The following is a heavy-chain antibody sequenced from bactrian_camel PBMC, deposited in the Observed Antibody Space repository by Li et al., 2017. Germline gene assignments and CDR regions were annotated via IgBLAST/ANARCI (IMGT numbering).Heavy chain of an antibody. CDR2: IGDDGVT. Sequence: QVQLVESGGGSVQAGGSLRLSCVASGHTASRPTMAWFRQAPGKEREGVASIGDDGVTTYADSVKGRFTMSRDNAKNTVYLQMNSLKPEDAAVYYCVRQTELTWAWDFGYWGQGTQVTV. D-gene: IGHD5*01. V-gene: IGHV3S68*01. CDR1: GHTASRPT. J-gene: IGHJ6*01. CDR3: VRQTELTWAWDFGY.